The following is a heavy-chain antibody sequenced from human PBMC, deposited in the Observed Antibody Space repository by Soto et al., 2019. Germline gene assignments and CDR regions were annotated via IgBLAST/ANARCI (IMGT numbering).Heavy chain of an antibody. V-gene: IGHV1-69*13. CDR2: IIPIFGTA. Sequence: SVKVSCKASGGTFSSYAISWVRQAPGQGLEWMGGIIPIFGTANYAQKFQGRVTITADESTSTAYMELSSLRSEDTAVYYCARGRGLLWFGELLSKVPPGYYYYGMDVWGQGTTVTVSS. D-gene: IGHD3-10*01. J-gene: IGHJ6*02. CDR3: ARGRGLLWFGELLSKVPPGYYYYGMDV. CDR1: GGTFSSYA.